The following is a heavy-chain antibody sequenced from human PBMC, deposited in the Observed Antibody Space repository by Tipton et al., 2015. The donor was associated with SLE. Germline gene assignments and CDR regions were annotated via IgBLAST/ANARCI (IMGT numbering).Heavy chain of an antibody. D-gene: IGHD6-19*01. CDR1: GGSISSYY. J-gene: IGHJ4*02. V-gene: IGHV4-59*01. CDR3: ATIQLLSSGWCFDY. Sequence: TLSLTCTVSGGSISSYYWSWIRQLPGKGLEWIGYIYYSGSTHYNPSPKSRVTISVDTSKNQFSLKLSAVTAADTAGYYCATIQLLSSGWCFDYWGQGTLVTVSS. CDR2: IYYSGST.